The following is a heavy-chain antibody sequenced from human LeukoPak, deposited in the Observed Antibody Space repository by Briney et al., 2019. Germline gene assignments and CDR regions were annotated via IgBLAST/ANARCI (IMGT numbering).Heavy chain of an antibody. D-gene: IGHD6-19*01. CDR2: IYHSGSP. J-gene: IGHJ5*02. V-gene: IGHV4-39*01. CDR3: ARRVSRPAVAGSNWFDP. CDR1: GGSISSGSYF. Sequence: NPSETLSLTCTVSGGSISSGSYFWGWIRQPPGKGLEWIAMIYHSGSPYYNPSLKSRVTISVDTSQNQFSLKLNSVTAADTAVYYCARRVSRPAVAGSNWFDPWGQGTLVTVSS.